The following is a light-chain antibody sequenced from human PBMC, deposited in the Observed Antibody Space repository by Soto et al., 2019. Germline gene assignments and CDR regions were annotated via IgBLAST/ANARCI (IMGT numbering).Light chain of an antibody. CDR3: QQYNNWPPAT. J-gene: IGKJ1*01. CDR2: RAS. Sequence: IVMTQSPSTLSVSTGERATLSCRASQSVSSKLAWYQQKPGQAPRLLIYRASTRATDIPARFSGSGSGTEFTLTISSLQSEDFAVYYCQQYNNWPPATFGQGTKVDVK. CDR1: QSVSSK. V-gene: IGKV3-15*01.